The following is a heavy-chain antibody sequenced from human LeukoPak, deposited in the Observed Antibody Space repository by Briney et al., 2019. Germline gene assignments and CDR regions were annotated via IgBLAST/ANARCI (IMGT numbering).Heavy chain of an antibody. J-gene: IGHJ6*03. D-gene: IGHD4-11*01. CDR2: ISSSTSYI. CDR1: GLTFNTYW. Sequence: GGSLRLSCAASGLTFNTYWMSWVRQAPGKGLEWVSSISSSTSYIYYADSVKGRFTISRDNAKNSLYLQMNSLRAEDTAVYYCARAQVTTSYYYYMDVWGKGTTVTVSS. CDR3: ARAQVTTSYYYYMDV. V-gene: IGHV3-21*01.